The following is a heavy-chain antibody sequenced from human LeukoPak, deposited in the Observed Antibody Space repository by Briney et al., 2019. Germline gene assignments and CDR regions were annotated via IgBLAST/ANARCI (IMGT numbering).Heavy chain of an antibody. CDR1: GFTFGDFA. V-gene: IGHV3-7*01. D-gene: IGHD6-13*01. Sequence: GGSLRLSCTTSGFTFGDFAMSWFRQAPGKGLEWVANIKQDGSEKYYVDSVKGRFTISRDNAKNSLYLQMNSLRAEDTAVYYCARHSSSWADAFDIWGQGTMVTVSS. CDR2: IKQDGSEK. CDR3: ARHSSSWADAFDI. J-gene: IGHJ3*02.